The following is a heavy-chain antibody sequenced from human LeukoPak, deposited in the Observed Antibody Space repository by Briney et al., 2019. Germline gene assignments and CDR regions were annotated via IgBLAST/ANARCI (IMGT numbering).Heavy chain of an antibody. CDR1: GFTFSSYA. CDR3: ARDLYVVVVAATPDY. Sequence: GGSLRLSCAASGFTFSSYAMSWVRQAPGKGLEWVSAISGGGGSTYYADSVKGRFTISRDNSKNTLYLQMNSLRAEDTAVYYCARDLYVVVVAATPDYWGQGTLVTVSS. V-gene: IGHV3-23*01. D-gene: IGHD2-15*01. J-gene: IGHJ4*02. CDR2: ISGGGGST.